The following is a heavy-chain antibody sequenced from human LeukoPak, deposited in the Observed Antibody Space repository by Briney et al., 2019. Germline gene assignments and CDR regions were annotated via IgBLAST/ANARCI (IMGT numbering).Heavy chain of an antibody. CDR3: VRTHSSGYYYFDS. CDR1: GFTFDDYA. CDR2: ISWNSGRI. V-gene: IGHV3-9*01. D-gene: IGHD3-22*01. Sequence: GGSLRLSCAASGFTFDDYAMHWVRQAPGKGLEWVSTISWNSGRIAYADSVKGRFTISRDNAKNTLYLQMNSLRVEDTAVYYCVRTHSSGYYYFDSWGQGTLVTVSS. J-gene: IGHJ4*02.